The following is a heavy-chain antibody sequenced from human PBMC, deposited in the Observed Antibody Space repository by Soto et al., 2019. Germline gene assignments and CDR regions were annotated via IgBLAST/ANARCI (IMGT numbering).Heavy chain of an antibody. D-gene: IGHD6-19*01. CDR1: GGSFSGYY. J-gene: IGHJ4*02. CDR3: ARGRAGSSGWYSL. Sequence: PSETLSLTCAVYGGSFSGYYWSWIRQPPGKGLEWIGEINHSGSTNYNPSLKSRVTISVDTSKNQFSLKLSSVTAADTAVYYCARGRAGSSGWYSLWGQGTLVTVS. V-gene: IGHV4-34*01. CDR2: INHSGST.